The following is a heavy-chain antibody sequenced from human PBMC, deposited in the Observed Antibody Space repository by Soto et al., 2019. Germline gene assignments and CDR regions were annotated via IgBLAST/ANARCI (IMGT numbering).Heavy chain of an antibody. D-gene: IGHD3-10*01. J-gene: IGHJ5*02. V-gene: IGHV1-69*08. CDR2: IIPILGIA. CDR3: ARDPTGRDGAVTDWFDP. CDR1: GGTFSSYT. Sequence: QVQLVQSGAEVKKPGSSVKVSCKASGGTFSSYTISWVRQAPGQGLEWMGRIIPILGIANYAQKFQGRVTITADKSTSTAYMELSSLRSEDTAVYYCARDPTGRDGAVTDWFDPWGQGTLVTVSS.